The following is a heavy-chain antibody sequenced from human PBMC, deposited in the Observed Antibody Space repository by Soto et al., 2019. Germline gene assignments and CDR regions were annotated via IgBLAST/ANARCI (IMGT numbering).Heavy chain of an antibody. V-gene: IGHV3-11*05. Sequence: QVQLVESGGGLVKPGGSLRLSCAASGFTFSDYYMSWIRQAPGKGLEWVSYISSSSSYTNYADSVKGRCTISRDNAKNSLYLQMNSLRAEDTAVYYWARESGGLGFGICMDVWGQGTTVTVSS. J-gene: IGHJ6*02. D-gene: IGHD3-10*01. CDR2: ISSSSSYT. CDR1: GFTFSDYY. CDR3: ARESGGLGFGICMDV.